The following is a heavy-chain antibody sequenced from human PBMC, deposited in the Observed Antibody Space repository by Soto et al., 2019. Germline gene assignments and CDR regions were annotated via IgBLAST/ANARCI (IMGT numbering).Heavy chain of an antibody. CDR1: GFSLNASGMC. J-gene: IGHJ4*02. CDR3: ARMRGSCISPLDS. D-gene: IGHD6-13*01. CDR2: IDWDGDK. Sequence: ESGPTLVNPTQTLTLTCTFSGFSLNASGMCLTWIRQPPGRALEWLATIDWDGDKYYTSSLATRLTISKDTSKNQVALTMTNMQPVDTGTYFCARMRGSCISPLDSWGQGALVTVSS. V-gene: IGHV2-70*13.